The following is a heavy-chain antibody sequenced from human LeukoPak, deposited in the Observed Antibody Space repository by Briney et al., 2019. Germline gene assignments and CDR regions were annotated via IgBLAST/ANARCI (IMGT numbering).Heavy chain of an antibody. CDR1: GFTFSSYA. Sequence: GGSLRLSCAASGFTFSSYAMSWVRQAPGKGLEWASAISGSGGSTYYADSVKGRFTISRDNSKNTLYLQMNSLRAEDTAVYYCAKDLGSSGWYGNAFDIWGQGTMVTVSS. D-gene: IGHD6-19*01. CDR2: ISGSGGST. CDR3: AKDLGSSGWYGNAFDI. J-gene: IGHJ3*02. V-gene: IGHV3-23*01.